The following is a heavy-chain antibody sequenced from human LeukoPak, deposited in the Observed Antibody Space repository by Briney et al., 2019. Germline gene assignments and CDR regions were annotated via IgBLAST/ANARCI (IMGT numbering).Heavy chain of an antibody. CDR3: ARDRRLRFLEWLLLGY. J-gene: IGHJ4*02. V-gene: IGHV3-72*01. CDR1: GFIFSDHY. D-gene: IGHD3-3*01. Sequence: GGSLRLSCAATGFIFSDHYMDWVRQAPGKGLEWVGRIRNKVNEYTTEYAASVKGRFSISRDDSTNSLYLQMNSLRAEDTAVYYCARDRRLRFLEWLLLGYWGQGTLVTVSS. CDR2: IRNKVNEYTT.